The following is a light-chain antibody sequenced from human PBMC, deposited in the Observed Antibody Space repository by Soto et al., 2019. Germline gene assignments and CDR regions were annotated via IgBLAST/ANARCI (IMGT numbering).Light chain of an antibody. V-gene: IGLV2-11*01. CDR1: SSDFGGYNY. CDR3: CSYAVSFYV. Sequence: SALTQPRSVSGSPGQSVTISCTGTSSDFGGYNYVSWYQQHPGKAPKLMIFDVSERPSGVPDRFSGSKSGNTASLTISGLQAEDEADYYCCSYAVSFYVFGTGTKVTVL. CDR2: DVS. J-gene: IGLJ1*01.